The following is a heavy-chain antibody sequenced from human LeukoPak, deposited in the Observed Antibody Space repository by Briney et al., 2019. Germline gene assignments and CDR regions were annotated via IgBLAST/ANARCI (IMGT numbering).Heavy chain of an antibody. CDR1: GFTFSSYA. D-gene: IGHD3-16*01. J-gene: IGHJ2*01. CDR2: ISYDGSNK. V-gene: IGHV3-30-3*01. Sequence: GGSLRLSCAASGFTFSSYAMHWVRRAPGKGLEWVAVISYDGSNKYYADSVKGRFTISRDNSKNTLYLQMNSLRAEDTAVYYCASLGYFDLWGRGTLVTVSS. CDR3: ASLGYFDL.